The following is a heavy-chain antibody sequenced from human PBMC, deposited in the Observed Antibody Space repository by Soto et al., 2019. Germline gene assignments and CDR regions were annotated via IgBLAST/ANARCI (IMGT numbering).Heavy chain of an antibody. D-gene: IGHD4-4*01. CDR2: ISSSSSYI. CDR3: ARDRGDYSNFEPCDS. J-gene: IGHJ4*02. V-gene: IGHV3-21*01. Sequence: EVQLVESGGGLVKPGGSLRLSCAASGFTFSSYSMNWVRQAPGKGLEWVSSISSSSSYIYYADSVKGRFTISRDNAKNSLYLQMNSLRAEDTAVYYCARDRGDYSNFEPCDSWGQGTLVTVSS. CDR1: GFTFSSYS.